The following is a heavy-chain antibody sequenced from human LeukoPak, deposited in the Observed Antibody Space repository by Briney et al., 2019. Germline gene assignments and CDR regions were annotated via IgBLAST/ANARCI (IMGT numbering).Heavy chain of an antibody. J-gene: IGHJ3*02. CDR3: AKHLWFGESIDIFDI. D-gene: IGHD3-10*01. CDR1: GFTFSSYE. CDR2: ISSSGSTI. V-gene: IGHV3-48*03. Sequence: GGSLRLSCAASGFTFSSYEMNWVRQAPGKGLEWVSYISSSGSTIYYADSVKGRFTISRDNSKSTLYLQMNSLRTEDTAVYYCAKHLWFGESIDIFDIWGQGTMVTVSS.